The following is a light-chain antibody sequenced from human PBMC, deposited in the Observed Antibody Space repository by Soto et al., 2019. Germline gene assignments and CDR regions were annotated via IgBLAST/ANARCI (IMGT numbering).Light chain of an antibody. Sequence: DIQMTQSPSTLSASVGDRVTITCRASQSISSWLAWYQQKPGKAPKLLIYKASSLESGVPSKFSGSGSGTEFTLTISSLQPDEFATYYCQQYNSYRTFAQGTKEEIQ. CDR3: QQYNSYRT. CDR1: QSISSW. J-gene: IGKJ1*01. V-gene: IGKV1-5*03. CDR2: KAS.